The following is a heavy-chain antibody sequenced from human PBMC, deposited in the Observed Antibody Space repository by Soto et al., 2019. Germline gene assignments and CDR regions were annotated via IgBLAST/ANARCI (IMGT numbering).Heavy chain of an antibody. J-gene: IGHJ6*02. D-gene: IGHD4-17*01. Sequence: PSETLSLTCAVYGGSFSGYYWSWIRQPPGKGLEWIGEINHSGSTNYNPSLKSRVTISVDTSKNQFSLKLSSVTAADTAVYYYARRRHDYVFHYYGMDVWGQGTTVTVSS. V-gene: IGHV4-34*01. CDR1: GGSFSGYY. CDR3: ARRRHDYVFHYYGMDV. CDR2: INHSGST.